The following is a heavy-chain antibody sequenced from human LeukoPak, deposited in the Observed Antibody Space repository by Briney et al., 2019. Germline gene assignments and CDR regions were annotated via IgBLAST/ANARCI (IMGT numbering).Heavy chain of an antibody. Sequence: SETLSLTCTVSGGSISSSSYYWGWIRQPPGKGLEWIGSIYYSGSTYYNPSLKSRVTISVDTSKNQFSLKLSSVTAADTAVYYCAREEDSSSWHETPRNTLGYWGQGTLVTVSS. V-gene: IGHV4-39*07. J-gene: IGHJ4*02. CDR2: IYYSGST. D-gene: IGHD6-13*01. CDR3: AREEDSSSWHETPRNTLGY. CDR1: GGSISSSSYY.